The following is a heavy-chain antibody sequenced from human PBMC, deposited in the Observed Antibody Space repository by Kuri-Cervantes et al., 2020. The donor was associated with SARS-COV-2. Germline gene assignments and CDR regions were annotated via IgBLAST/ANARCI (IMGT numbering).Heavy chain of an antibody. J-gene: IGHJ6*04. D-gene: IGHD2-15*01. CDR2: ISSSGSTI. CDR1: GFTFSSYS. Sequence: LSLTCAASGFTFSSYSMNWVRQAPGKGLEWVSSISSSGSTIYYADSVKGRFTISRDDAKNSLYLQMNSLRAEDTAVYYCARDVYCSGGSCYSFGMDVWGKGTTVTVSS. V-gene: IGHV3-48*04. CDR3: ARDVYCSGGSCYSFGMDV.